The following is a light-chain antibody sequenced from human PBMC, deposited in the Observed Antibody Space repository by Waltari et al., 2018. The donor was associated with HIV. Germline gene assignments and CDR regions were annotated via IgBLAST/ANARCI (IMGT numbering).Light chain of an antibody. J-gene: IGLJ3*02. V-gene: IGLV3-10*01. CDR3: YSTDTSGNHWV. Sequence: SYELTQPPSVSVSPGQTARISCSGDALPKKFAYWYQQKSGQAPVLVIYEDTKRPSGIPERFSASSSGTMATLTVSGAQVEDDADYYCYSTDTSGNHWVFGGGTRLTVL. CDR2: EDT. CDR1: ALPKKF.